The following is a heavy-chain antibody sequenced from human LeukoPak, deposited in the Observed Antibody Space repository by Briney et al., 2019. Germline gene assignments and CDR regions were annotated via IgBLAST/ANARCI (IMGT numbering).Heavy chain of an antibody. CDR1: GDSLGHDLYR. CDR3: AREVVVAATGVYYYMDV. CDR2: NYSSGST. D-gene: IGHD2-15*01. Sequence: SQTLPLTCTVSGDSLGHDLYRRWIRPYPGKGVEWGGYNYSSGSTNYNPSLNSRDAISVDTSKNQFSLKLSSVTAADTAVYYCAREVVVAATGVYYYMDVWGKGTTVTVSS. V-gene: IGHV4-59*11. J-gene: IGHJ6*03.